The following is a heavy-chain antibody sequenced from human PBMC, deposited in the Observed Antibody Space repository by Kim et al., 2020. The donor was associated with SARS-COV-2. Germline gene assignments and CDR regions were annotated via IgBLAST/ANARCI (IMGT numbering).Heavy chain of an antibody. CDR3: AKMDYYDSSGVDY. CDR2: IYSGGSST. D-gene: IGHD3-22*01. J-gene: IGHJ4*02. Sequence: GGSLRLSCVASGFTFSSYAMSWVRQAPGKGLEWVSAIYSGGSSTYYADSVKGRFTISRDNSKNTLYLQMNSLRAEDTAVYYCAKMDYYDSSGVDYWGQGTLVTVSS. CDR1: GFTFSSYA. V-gene: IGHV3-23*03.